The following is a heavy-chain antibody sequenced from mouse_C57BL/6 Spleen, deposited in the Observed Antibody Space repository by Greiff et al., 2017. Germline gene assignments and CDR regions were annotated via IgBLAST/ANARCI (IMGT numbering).Heavy chain of an antibody. V-gene: IGHV1-15*01. J-gene: IGHJ2*01. D-gene: IGHD2-1*01. Sequence: QLQQSGAELVRPGASVTLSCKASGYTFTDYEMHWVKQTPVHGLEWIGAIDPETGGTAYNQKFKGKAILTADKSSSTAYMELRSLTSEDSAVYYCTRCGNYLYYFDYWGQGTTLTVSS. CDR3: TRCGNYLYYFDY. CDR2: IDPETGGT. CDR1: GYTFTDYE.